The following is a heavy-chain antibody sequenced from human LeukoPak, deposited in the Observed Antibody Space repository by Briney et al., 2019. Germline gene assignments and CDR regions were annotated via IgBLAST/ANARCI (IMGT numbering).Heavy chain of an antibody. CDR1: GYTFTSYG. J-gene: IGHJ6*02. Sequence: GASVKVSCKASGYTFTSYGISWVRQAPGQGLVWMGWISAYNGNTNYAQKLQGRVTMTTDTSTSTAYMELRSLRSDDTAVYYCARRITMIVVAYYYYGMDVWGQGTTVTVSS. D-gene: IGHD3-22*01. CDR2: ISAYNGNT. V-gene: IGHV1-18*01. CDR3: ARRITMIVVAYYYYGMDV.